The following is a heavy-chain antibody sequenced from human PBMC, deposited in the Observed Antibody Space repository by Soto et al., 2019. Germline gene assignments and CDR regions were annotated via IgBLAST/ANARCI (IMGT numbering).Heavy chain of an antibody. CDR3: SRVGGYYGDYPNFDY. V-gene: IGHV4-61*08. CDR1: GDSISSGGSY. J-gene: IGHJ4*02. Sequence: LSLTCTVSGDSISSGGSYWSWIRQHPGKGLEWIGYIYYTGRTNYNPSLKSRVTISVDTSKNQFSLRLSSVTAADTAVYYCSRVGGYYGDYPNFDYWGQGTRVTVSS. CDR2: IYYTGRT. D-gene: IGHD4-17*01.